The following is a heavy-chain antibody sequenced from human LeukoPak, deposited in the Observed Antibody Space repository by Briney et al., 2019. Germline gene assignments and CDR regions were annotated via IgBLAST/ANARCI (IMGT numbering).Heavy chain of an antibody. CDR3: ARGPSPEEDCSSTSCSTGVDV. CDR1: GGSISSSSYY. CDR2: IYYSGRT. J-gene: IGHJ6*02. V-gene: IGHV4-39*01. Sequence: SETLSLTCTVSGGSISSSSYYWGWIRQPPGKGLEWIGSIYYSGRTYYNPSLKSRVTISVDTSKNQFSLKLSSVTAADTAVYYCARGPSPEEDCSSTSCSTGVDVWGQGTTVTVSS. D-gene: IGHD2-2*01.